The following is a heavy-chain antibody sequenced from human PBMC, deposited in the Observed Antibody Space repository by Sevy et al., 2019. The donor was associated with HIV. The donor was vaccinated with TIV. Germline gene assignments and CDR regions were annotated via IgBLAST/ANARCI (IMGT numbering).Heavy chain of an antibody. CDR2: ISSSSSYI. V-gene: IGHV3-21*01. D-gene: IGHD3-10*01. CDR3: ARDRSGFGEPYYFDY. Sequence: GGSLRLSCAASGFTFSSYSMNWVRQAPGKGLEWVSSISSSSSYIYYADAVKGRFTFSRDNAKNTLYLQMNSLRAEDTAVYYCARDRSGFGEPYYFDYWGQGTLVTVSS. J-gene: IGHJ4*02. CDR1: GFTFSSYS.